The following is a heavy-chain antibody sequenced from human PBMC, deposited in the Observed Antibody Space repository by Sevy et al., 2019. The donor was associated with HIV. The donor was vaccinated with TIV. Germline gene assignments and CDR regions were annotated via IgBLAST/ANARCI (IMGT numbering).Heavy chain of an antibody. Sequence: ASVKVSCKASGGTFSSYAISWVRQAPGQGLEWMGGIIPIFGTANYAQKFQGSVTITADESTSTAYMELSSLRSEDTAVYYCARDPSSWELNAFDIWGQGTMVTVSS. J-gene: IGHJ3*02. D-gene: IGHD1-26*01. CDR1: GGTFSSYA. V-gene: IGHV1-69*13. CDR3: ARDPSSWELNAFDI. CDR2: IIPIFGTA.